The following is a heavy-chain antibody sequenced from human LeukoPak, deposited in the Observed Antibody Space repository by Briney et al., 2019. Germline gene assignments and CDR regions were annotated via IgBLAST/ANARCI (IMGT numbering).Heavy chain of an antibody. CDR2: ISNNGDNT. CDR3: VNGIGITVAATGTSR. V-gene: IGHV3-64D*06. D-gene: IGHD2-15*01. J-gene: IGHJ4*02. Sequence: GRSLRLSCSLAGFTFRTSSMHSVRQAPGNGLESVSSISNNGDNTYHADSVKGRFTVSRDNSKNTLYLQMSSLRPEDTAIYYCVNGIGITVAATGTSRWGQGTLVTVSS. CDR1: GFTFRTSS.